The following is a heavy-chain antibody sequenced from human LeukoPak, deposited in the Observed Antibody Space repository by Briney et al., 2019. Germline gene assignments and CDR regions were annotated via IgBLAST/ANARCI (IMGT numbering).Heavy chain of an antibody. CDR2: ISGGSSFT. D-gene: IGHD3-22*01. CDR3: ARRAGDYSHPYDY. V-gene: IGHV3-21*04. CDR1: GFSFSSFS. Sequence: PGGSLRLSCAASGFSFSSFSMNWVRQAPGKGLEWVSYISGGSSFTYYVDSVKGRFTISRDNAKNSLYLQMNSLRAEDTAVYYCARRAGDYSHPYDYWGQGTLVTVSS. J-gene: IGHJ4*02.